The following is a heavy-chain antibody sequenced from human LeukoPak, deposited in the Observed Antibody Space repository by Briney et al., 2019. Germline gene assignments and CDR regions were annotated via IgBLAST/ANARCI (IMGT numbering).Heavy chain of an antibody. CDR3: ARDGFEDCSGGSCYDLSDT. Sequence: GASVKVSCKASGYTFTGYYMHWVRQAPGQGLEWMGWINPNSGGTNYAQKFQGRVTMTRDTTISTAYMELSRLRSDDTAVYYCARDGFEDCSGGSCYDLSDTWGQGTLVTVSS. V-gene: IGHV1-2*02. J-gene: IGHJ5*02. D-gene: IGHD2-15*01. CDR1: GYTFTGYY. CDR2: INPNSGGT.